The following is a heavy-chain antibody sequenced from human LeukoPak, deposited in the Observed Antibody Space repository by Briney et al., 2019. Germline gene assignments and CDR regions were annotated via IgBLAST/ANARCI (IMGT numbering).Heavy chain of an antibody. CDR3: STEDKYCTGANCGVF. Sequence: GASVKVSCKASGYSFSRYGISWVRQAPGQGLEWMGWISTYNGNTNYAQKFQGRVTMTTDTSTNTAYMELRSLRSDDTAVYYCSTEDKYCTGANCGVFWGQGTLITVSS. CDR1: GYSFSRYG. J-gene: IGHJ4*02. CDR2: ISTYNGNT. D-gene: IGHD2-8*02. V-gene: IGHV1-18*01.